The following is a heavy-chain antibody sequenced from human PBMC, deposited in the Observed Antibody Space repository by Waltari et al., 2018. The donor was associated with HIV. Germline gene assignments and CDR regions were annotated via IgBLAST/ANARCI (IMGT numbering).Heavy chain of an antibody. Sequence: EVQLVEFGGGLVQPGGSLTLSCVTSGLPFTTLLMHWVRQAPGKGLEWVSVIKCRESESIYADSVRGRFTISRDNARNTVYLQMTSLRAEDTAVYYCSSLTTRGDFLDLWGRGTLVTVSS. CDR3: SSLTTRGDFLDL. D-gene: IGHD4-17*01. J-gene: IGHJ4*02. CDR1: GLPFTTLL. V-gene: IGHV3-74*01. CDR2: IKCRESES.